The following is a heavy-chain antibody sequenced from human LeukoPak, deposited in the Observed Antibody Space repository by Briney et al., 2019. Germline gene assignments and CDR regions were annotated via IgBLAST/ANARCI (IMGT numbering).Heavy chain of an antibody. CDR1: GYTFNSYG. V-gene: IGHV1-18*01. Sequence: GASVKVSCKASGYTFNSYGISWVRQAPGQGLEWMGWISPYNGDTKYAQNLQGRVTMTTDTSACTAYMELRSLRSNDTAVYYCASDPYDHVWGSTRPNLDSGGQETLVTVSS. CDR3: ASDPYDHVWGSTRPNLDS. J-gene: IGHJ4*02. CDR2: ISPYNGDT. D-gene: IGHD3-16*01.